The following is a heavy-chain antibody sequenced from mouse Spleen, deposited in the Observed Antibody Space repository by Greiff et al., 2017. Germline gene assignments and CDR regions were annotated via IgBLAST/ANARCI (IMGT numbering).Heavy chain of an antibody. CDR2: INPNNGGT. Sequence: SGPELVKPGASVKMSCKASGYTFTDYNMHWVKQSHGKSLEWIGYINPNNGGTSYNQKFKGKATLTVNKSSSTAYMELRSLTSEDSAVYYCARGDDYDSAWFAYWGQGTLVTVSA. V-gene: IGHV1-22*01. J-gene: IGHJ3*01. CDR3: ARGDDYDSAWFAY. CDR1: GYTFTDYN. D-gene: IGHD2-4*01.